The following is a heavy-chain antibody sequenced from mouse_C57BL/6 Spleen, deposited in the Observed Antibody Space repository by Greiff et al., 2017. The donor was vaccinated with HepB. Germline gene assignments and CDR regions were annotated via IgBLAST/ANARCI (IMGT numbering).Heavy chain of an antibody. CDR3: TRFYYGSSPWFAY. Sequence: VKLVESGAELVRPGASVTLSCKASGYTFTDYEMHWVKQTPVHGLEWIGAIDPETGGTAYNQKFKGKAILTADKSSSTAYMELRSLTSEDSAVYYCTRFYYGSSPWFAYWGQGTLVTVSA. D-gene: IGHD1-1*01. CDR1: GYTFTDYE. J-gene: IGHJ3*01. V-gene: IGHV1-15*01. CDR2: IDPETGGT.